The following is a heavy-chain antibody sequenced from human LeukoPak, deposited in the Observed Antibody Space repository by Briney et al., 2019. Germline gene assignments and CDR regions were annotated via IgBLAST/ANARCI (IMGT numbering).Heavy chain of an antibody. V-gene: IGHV4-39*01. CDR2: IYYSGST. CDR3: ARQPRLRYSQTPHDY. Sequence: SETLSLTCTVSGGSISSSSYYWGWIRQPPGKGLEWIGSIYYSGSTYYNPSLKSRVTISVDTSKNQFSLKLSSVTAADTAVYYCARQPRLRYSQTPHDYWGQGTLVTVSS. J-gene: IGHJ4*02. CDR1: GGSISSSSYY. D-gene: IGHD4-17*01.